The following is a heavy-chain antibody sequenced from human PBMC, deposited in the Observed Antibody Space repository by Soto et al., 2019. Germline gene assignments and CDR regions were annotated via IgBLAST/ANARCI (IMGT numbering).Heavy chain of an antibody. J-gene: IGHJ4*02. V-gene: IGHV1-69*13. D-gene: IGHD3-22*01. CDR2: IIPIFGTA. CDR3: ASSYDSSGYYYVDY. CDR1: GGTFSSYA. Sequence: ASVKVSCKASGGTFSSYAISWVRQAPGQGLEWMGGIIPIFGTANYAQKFQGRVTITADESTSTAYMELSSLRSEDTAVYYCASSYDSSGYYYVDYWGQGTLVTVSS.